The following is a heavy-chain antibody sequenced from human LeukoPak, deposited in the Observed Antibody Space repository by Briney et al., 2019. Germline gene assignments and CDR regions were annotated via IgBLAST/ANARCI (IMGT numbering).Heavy chain of an antibody. CDR3: AKDGGELVPAATNFDY. CDR1: GFTFSSYG. Sequence: GGSLRLSCAASGFTFSSYGMHWVRQAPGKGLEWVAFIRYDGSNKYYADSVKGRFTISRDNSKNTLYLQMNSLRAEDTAAYYCAKDGGELVPAATNFDYWGQGTLVTVSS. CDR2: IRYDGSNK. J-gene: IGHJ4*02. D-gene: IGHD2-2*01. V-gene: IGHV3-30*02.